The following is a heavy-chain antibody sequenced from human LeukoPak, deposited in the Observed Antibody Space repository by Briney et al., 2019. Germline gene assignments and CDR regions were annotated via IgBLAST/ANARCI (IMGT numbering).Heavy chain of an antibody. CDR1: GGSISSSNW. J-gene: IGHJ4*02. D-gene: IGHD5-18*01. CDR2: IYYSGST. CDR3: ARARDTADY. V-gene: IGHV4-4*02. Sequence: SETLSLTCAVSGGSISSSNWWSWVRQPPGKGLEWIGYIYYSGSTYYNPSLKSRVTISVDTSKNQFSLKLSSVTAADTAVYYCARARDTADYWGQGTLVTVSS.